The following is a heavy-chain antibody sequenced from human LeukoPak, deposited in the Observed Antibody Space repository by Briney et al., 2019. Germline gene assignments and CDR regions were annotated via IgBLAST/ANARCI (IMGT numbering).Heavy chain of an antibody. CDR1: GFTFSSYT. CDR2: IASSSCYI. J-gene: IGHJ4*01. D-gene: IGHD2-21*02. V-gene: IGHV3-21*01. Sequence: PGGSLTLSCAASGFTFSSYTMNWVRQAPGKGLEWVSSIASSSCYISYADSVKGRFTISRDNAKKSLYLQMTSLTAEDTAVYYCARDRGAYCGGDCYLGFDYWGRGTLDTLSS. CDR3: ARDRGAYCGGDCYLGFDY.